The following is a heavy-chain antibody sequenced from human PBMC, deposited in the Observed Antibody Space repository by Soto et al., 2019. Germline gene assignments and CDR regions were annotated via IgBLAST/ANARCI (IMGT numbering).Heavy chain of an antibody. CDR1: GFTFSSYA. Sequence: EVQLLESGGGLVQPGGSLRLSCAASGFTFSSYAMSWVRQAPGKGLEWVSAISGSGGSTYYADSVKGRFTISRDNSMNTLYLQMNSLRAEDTAVYYCAKLSWQLWSQFDYWGQGTLVTVSS. D-gene: IGHD5-18*01. CDR2: ISGSGGST. CDR3: AKLSWQLWSQFDY. V-gene: IGHV3-23*01. J-gene: IGHJ4*02.